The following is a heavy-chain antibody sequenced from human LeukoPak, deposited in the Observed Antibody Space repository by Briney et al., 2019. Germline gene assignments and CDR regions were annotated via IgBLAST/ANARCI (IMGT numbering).Heavy chain of an antibody. CDR3: ARDEQQLSFDY. V-gene: IGHV3-66*01. Sequence: PGGPLRLSCAASGFTVSSNYMSWVRQAPGKGLEWVSVIYSGGSTYYADSVKGRFTISRDNSKNTLYLQMNSLRAEDTAVYYCARDEQQLSFDYWGQGTLVTVST. CDR1: GFTVSSNY. D-gene: IGHD6-13*01. CDR2: IYSGGST. J-gene: IGHJ4*02.